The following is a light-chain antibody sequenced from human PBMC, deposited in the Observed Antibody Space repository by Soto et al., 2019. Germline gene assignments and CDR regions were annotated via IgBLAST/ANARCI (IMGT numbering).Light chain of an antibody. Sequence: DIQMTQSPSSLSASVGDRVTITCRASQTISTYLNWYQQKPGKVPELLIYAASSLQSGVPSRFSGSGSGTDFTLTIGSLQPEDVATYYCQQSYSIPLTFGGGTKLEIK. CDR1: QTISTY. J-gene: IGKJ4*01. CDR3: QQSYSIPLT. CDR2: AAS. V-gene: IGKV1-39*01.